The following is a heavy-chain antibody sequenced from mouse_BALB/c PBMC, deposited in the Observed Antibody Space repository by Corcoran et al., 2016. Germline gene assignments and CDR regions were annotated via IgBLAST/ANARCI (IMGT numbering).Heavy chain of an antibody. J-gene: IGHJ3*01. D-gene: IGHD3-1*01. CDR1: GFNIKDYY. CDR3: ASAARATWFAY. Sequence: EVQLQQSGAELVRPGALVTLSCKASGFNIKDYYMHWVKQRPEQGLEWIGWIDPENGNTIYDTKFQDKASITADTSSNTAYLQLSSLTSEDTAVYYCASAARATWFAYWGQGTLVTVSS. CDR2: IDPENGNT. V-gene: IGHV14-1*02.